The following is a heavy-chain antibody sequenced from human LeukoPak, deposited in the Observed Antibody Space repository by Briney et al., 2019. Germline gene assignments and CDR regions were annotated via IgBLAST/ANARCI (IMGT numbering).Heavy chain of an antibody. V-gene: IGHV4-59*01. Sequence: SETLSLTCTVSGGSISSYYWSWIRQPPGKGLEWIGYIYYSGSTNYNPSLKSRVTISVDTSKNQFSLKLSSVTAADTAVYYCARNSAVVYYYYGMDVWGKGTTVTVSS. CDR3: ARNSAVVYYYYGMDV. J-gene: IGHJ6*04. CDR1: GGSISSYY. CDR2: IYYSGST. D-gene: IGHD6-13*01.